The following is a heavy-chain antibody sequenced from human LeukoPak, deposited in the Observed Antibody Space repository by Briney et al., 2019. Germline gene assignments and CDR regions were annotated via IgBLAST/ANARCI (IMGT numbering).Heavy chain of an antibody. CDR1: GYSISSGFY. Sequence: PSETLSLTCSVSGYSISSGFYWDWIRQPSGKGLEWIGSFHHSGSTPYNPSLNSRVSISVDTSKNQLSLKLSSVTAADTAVYYCARREGYNFDYWGQGTLVTVSS. D-gene: IGHD5-24*01. J-gene: IGHJ4*02. CDR3: ARREGYNFDY. CDR2: FHHSGST. V-gene: IGHV4-38-2*02.